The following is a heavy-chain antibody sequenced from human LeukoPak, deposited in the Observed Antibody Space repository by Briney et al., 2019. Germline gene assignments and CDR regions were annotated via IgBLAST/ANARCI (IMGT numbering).Heavy chain of an antibody. D-gene: IGHD6-19*01. CDR1: GFTFSSYG. Sequence: GGSLRLSCAASGFTFSSYGMHWVRQAPGKGLGWVAVISYDGSNKYYADSVKGRFTISRDNSKNTLYLQMNSLRAEDTAVYYCANLAGAVAGEFDAFDIWGQGTMVTVSS. CDR2: ISYDGSNK. V-gene: IGHV3-30*18. CDR3: ANLAGAVAGEFDAFDI. J-gene: IGHJ3*02.